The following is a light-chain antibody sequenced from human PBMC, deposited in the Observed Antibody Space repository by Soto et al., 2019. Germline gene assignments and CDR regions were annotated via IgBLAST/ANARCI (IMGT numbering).Light chain of an antibody. Sequence: DIKMTQSPSSLSASVGDRVTITCRASQYISNYLNWYQQKSGTAPKLLIHTASTLQSGVPSRFSGRGSGPDFTLTISSVQPDDFAVYYCHHFGSSPETFGQGTKVE. CDR1: QYISNY. J-gene: IGKJ1*01. CDR3: HHFGSSPET. V-gene: IGKV1-39*01. CDR2: TAS.